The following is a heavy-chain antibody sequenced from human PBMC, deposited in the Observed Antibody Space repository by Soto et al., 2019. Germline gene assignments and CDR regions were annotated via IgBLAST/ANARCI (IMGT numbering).Heavy chain of an antibody. CDR2: ISGSGDNT. V-gene: IGHV3-23*01. D-gene: IGHD2-8*02. Sequence: EVQLLESGGGLVQRGGSLRLSCAASKFTFSTYAMTWVRQAPGKGLEWGSDISGSGDNTYYADSVKGRFTISRDNSKSTLYLQMNSLRAEDTAVYYCAKDMVHCTGTRCARYFEKWGRGTLVTVSS. CDR1: KFTFSTYA. CDR3: AKDMVHCTGTRCARYFEK. J-gene: IGHJ4*02.